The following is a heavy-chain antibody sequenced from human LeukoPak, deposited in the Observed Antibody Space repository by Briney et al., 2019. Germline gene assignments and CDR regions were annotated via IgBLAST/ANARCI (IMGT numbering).Heavy chain of an antibody. D-gene: IGHD3-22*01. Sequence: SETLSLTCAVYGGSFSGYYWSWIRQPPGKGLEWIGEINHSGSANYNPSLKSRVTISVDTSKNQFSLKLSSVTAADTAVYYCARTPPKYYYDTAPEYFQHWGQGTLVTVSS. J-gene: IGHJ1*01. V-gene: IGHV4-34*01. CDR2: INHSGSA. CDR3: ARTPPKYYYDTAPEYFQH. CDR1: GGSFSGYY.